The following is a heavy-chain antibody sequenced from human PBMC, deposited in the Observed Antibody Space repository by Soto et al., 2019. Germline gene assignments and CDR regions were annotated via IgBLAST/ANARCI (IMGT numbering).Heavy chain of an antibody. CDR3: AREYSSSPGAFDY. J-gene: IGHJ4*02. CDR2: IYHSGST. V-gene: IGHV4-4*02. CDR1: GGSISSSNW. D-gene: IGHD6-6*01. Sequence: SETLSLTCAVSGGSISSSNWWSWVRQPPGKGLEWIGEIYHSGSTNYNPSLKSRVTISVDKSKNQFSLKLSSVTAADTAVYYCAREYSSSPGAFDYWGQGTLVTVS.